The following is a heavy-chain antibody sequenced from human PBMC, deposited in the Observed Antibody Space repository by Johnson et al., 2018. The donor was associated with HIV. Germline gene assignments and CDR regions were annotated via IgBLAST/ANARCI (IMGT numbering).Heavy chain of an antibody. D-gene: IGHD4-17*01. J-gene: IGHJ3*02. CDR1: GFTFSVYD. CDR2: VGNDGDT. Sequence: VQLVESGGGLVQPGGSLRLSCTASGFTFSVYDMHWVRQATGKGLEWVSAVGNDGDTYYSGSVKGRFAVSRENAKNSLSLQMNSLRAGDTAVYYCAKTQHRVTTVTTVSDAFDIWGQGTMVTVSS. V-gene: IGHV3-13*01. CDR3: AKTQHRVTTVTTVSDAFDI.